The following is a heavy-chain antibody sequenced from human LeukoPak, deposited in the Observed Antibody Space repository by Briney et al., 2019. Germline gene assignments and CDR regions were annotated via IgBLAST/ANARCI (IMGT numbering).Heavy chain of an antibody. Sequence: GGSLRLSCAASGFTFSSYSMNWVRQAPGKGLEWVSSISSSSSYIYYADSVKGRFTISRDNAKNSLYLQMNSLRAEDTAVYYCARELGGPTMIVVVNLYGMDVWGQGTTVTVSS. CDR2: ISSSSSYI. CDR3: ARELGGPTMIVVVNLYGMDV. V-gene: IGHV3-21*01. CDR1: GFTFSSYS. J-gene: IGHJ6*02. D-gene: IGHD3-22*01.